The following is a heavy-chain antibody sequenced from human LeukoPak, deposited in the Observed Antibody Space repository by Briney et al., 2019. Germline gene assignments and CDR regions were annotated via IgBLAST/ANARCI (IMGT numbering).Heavy chain of an antibody. CDR2: IYYSGST. CDR1: GGSISSGGYY. D-gene: IGHD3-22*01. CDR3: TRSDTYYYDSSGYYLDP. Sequence: SETLSLTCTVSGGSISSGGYYWSWVRQHPGKGLEWIGYIYYSGSTYYNPSLKSRVTISVDTSKNQFSLKLSSVTAADTAVYYCTRSDTYYYDSSGYYLDPWGQGTLVTVSS. J-gene: IGHJ5*02. V-gene: IGHV4-31*03.